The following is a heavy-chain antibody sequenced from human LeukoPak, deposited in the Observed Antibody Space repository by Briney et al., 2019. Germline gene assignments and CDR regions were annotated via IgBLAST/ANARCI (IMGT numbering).Heavy chain of an antibody. CDR3: ARGGCSGGSCYVDWFDP. CDR2: IYYSGST. D-gene: IGHD2-15*01. J-gene: IGHJ5*02. V-gene: IGHV4-39*07. CDR1: GGSISSSSYY. Sequence: KPSETLSLTCTVSGGSISSSSYYWGWIRQPPGKGLEWIGSIYYSGSTYYNPSLKSRVTISVDTSKNQFSLKLSSVTAADTAVYYCARGGCSGGSCYVDWFDPWGQGTLVTVSS.